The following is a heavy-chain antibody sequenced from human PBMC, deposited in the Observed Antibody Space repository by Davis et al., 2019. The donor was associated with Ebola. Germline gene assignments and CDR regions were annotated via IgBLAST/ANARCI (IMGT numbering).Heavy chain of an antibody. CDR3: ARQEGMSTIDY. J-gene: IGHJ4*02. CDR2: VYYSGST. CDR1: GASISTSSFY. V-gene: IGHV4-39*01. D-gene: IGHD5-24*01. Sequence: SETLSLTCTVSGASISTSSFYWAWIRQPPGKGLEWIGTVYYSGSTYYNPSLMSRVTISVDTSKNQFSLNLSSVTAADTAVYYCARQEGMSTIDYWGRGTLVTISS.